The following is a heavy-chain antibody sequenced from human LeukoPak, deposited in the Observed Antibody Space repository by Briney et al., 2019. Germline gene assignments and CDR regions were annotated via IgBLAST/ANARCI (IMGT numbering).Heavy chain of an antibody. CDR1: GASLSSYY. CDR2: ISDTGKN. V-gene: IGHV4-59*01. Sequence: SETLSLTCSVSGASLSSYYWDWLRQSPGKGLEWIGYISDTGKNVAHPSLKSRVSISLDMSKKQFSLRLRSVTAADPAVYYCATGYYEPFATWGPGILVTVSS. CDR3: ATGYYEPFAT. J-gene: IGHJ5*02. D-gene: IGHD1-26*01.